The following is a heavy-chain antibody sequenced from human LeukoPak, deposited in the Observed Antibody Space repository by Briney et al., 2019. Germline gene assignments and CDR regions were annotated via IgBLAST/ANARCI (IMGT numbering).Heavy chain of an antibody. CDR3: AGAGYQDYYDSSGYFDY. Sequence: VASVKVSCKASGGTFSSYAISWVRQAPGQGLEWMGGIIPIFGTANYAQKFQGRVTITADESTSTAYMELSSLRSEDTAVYYCAGAGYQDYYDSSGYFDYWGQGTLVTVSS. V-gene: IGHV1-69*13. D-gene: IGHD3-22*01. CDR1: GGTFSSYA. CDR2: IIPIFGTA. J-gene: IGHJ4*02.